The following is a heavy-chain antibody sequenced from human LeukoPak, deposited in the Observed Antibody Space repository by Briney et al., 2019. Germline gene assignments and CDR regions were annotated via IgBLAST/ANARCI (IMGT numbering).Heavy chain of an antibody. Sequence: RGSLRLSCAASGFTFSSYSMHWVRQAPGKGLEWVSSISGTSNYIYYGDSVKGRFTISRDDAKNSQYLQMNSLRAEDTAVYYCASSGPIAVAFFDYWGQGILVTVSS. CDR2: ISGTSNYI. CDR1: GFTFSSYS. V-gene: IGHV3-21*01. CDR3: ASSGPIAVAFFDY. D-gene: IGHD6-19*01. J-gene: IGHJ4*02.